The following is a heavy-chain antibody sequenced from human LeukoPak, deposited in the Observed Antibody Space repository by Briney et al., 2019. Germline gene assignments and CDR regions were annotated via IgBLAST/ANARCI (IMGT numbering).Heavy chain of an antibody. V-gene: IGHV3-23*01. Sequence: PGGSLRLSCAASGFTFSSYAMSWVRQAPGKGLEWVSAISGSGGSTYYADSVKGRFTISRDNSKNTLYLQINSLRAEDTAVYYCAKDPRSQKTLKLDYWGQGTLVTVSS. J-gene: IGHJ4*02. CDR3: AKDPRSQKTLKLDY. CDR2: ISGSGGST. D-gene: IGHD4-17*01. CDR1: GFTFSSYA.